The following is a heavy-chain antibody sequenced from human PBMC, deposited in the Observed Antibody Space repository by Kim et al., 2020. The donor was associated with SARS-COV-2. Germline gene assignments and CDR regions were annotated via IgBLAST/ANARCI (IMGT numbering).Heavy chain of an antibody. CDR3: ARTLRGVRYFDY. V-gene: IGHV4-30-2*04. J-gene: IGHJ4*02. D-gene: IGHD3-10*01. Sequence: YYNPALKSRVTISVDTSKNQFSLKLSSVTAADTAVYYCARTLRGVRYFDYWGQGTLVTVSS.